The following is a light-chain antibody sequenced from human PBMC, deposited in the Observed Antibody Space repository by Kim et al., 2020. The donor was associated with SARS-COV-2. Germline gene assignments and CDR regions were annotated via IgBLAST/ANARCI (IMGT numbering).Light chain of an antibody. CDR3: QSRDSGGKVV. CDR1: SLRSYY. J-gene: IGLJ2*01. Sequence: SSELTQDPVVSVALGQTVRITCQGDSLRSYYATWYQQKTRQAPLLVIYGRNNRPSGIPDRFSGSASGDTASLTISGTQAEDEADFYCQSRDSGGKVVFGGGTKVTVL. V-gene: IGLV3-19*01. CDR2: GRN.